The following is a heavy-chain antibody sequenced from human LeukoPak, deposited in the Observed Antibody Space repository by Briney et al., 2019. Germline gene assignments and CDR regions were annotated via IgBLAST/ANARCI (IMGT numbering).Heavy chain of an antibody. D-gene: IGHD6-6*01. CDR1: GYTFTGYY. CDR2: INPNSGGT. Sequence: ASVKVSCKASGYTFTGYYMHWVRQAPGQGLEWMGWINPNSGGTNYAQKFQGRVTMTRDTSISTAYMELSRLRSDDTAVYYCARDWEYSGSSHYYYYMDVWGKGTTVTVSS. CDR3: ARDWEYSGSSHYYYYMDV. J-gene: IGHJ6*03. V-gene: IGHV1-2*02.